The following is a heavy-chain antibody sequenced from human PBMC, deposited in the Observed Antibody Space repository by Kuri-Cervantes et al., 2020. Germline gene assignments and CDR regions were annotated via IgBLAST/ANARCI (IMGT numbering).Heavy chain of an antibody. CDR3: ARGRRERWLHKVFDY. Sequence: SETLSLTCAVSGYSISSGDYWGWIRQPPGKGLEWIGEINHSGSTNYNPSLKSRVTISVDTSKNQFSLKLSSVTAADTAVYYCARGRRERWLHKVFDYWGQGTLVTDSS. J-gene: IGHJ4*02. D-gene: IGHD5-12*01. CDR2: INHSGST. CDR1: GYSISSGDY. V-gene: IGHV4-38-2*01.